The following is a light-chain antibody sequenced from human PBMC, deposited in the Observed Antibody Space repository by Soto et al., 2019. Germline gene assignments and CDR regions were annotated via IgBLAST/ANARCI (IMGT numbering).Light chain of an antibody. CDR2: SNN. J-gene: IGLJ2*01. Sequence: QSVLTQPPSASGTPGQRVTISCSVSSSNIGSNTVNWYQQLPGTAPKLLIYSNNQRPSGVPDRFSGSKSGTSASLAISGRQSEDEADYYCAAWDDSLNGPVFGGGTKLTVL. V-gene: IGLV1-44*01. CDR1: SSNIGSNT. CDR3: AAWDDSLNGPV.